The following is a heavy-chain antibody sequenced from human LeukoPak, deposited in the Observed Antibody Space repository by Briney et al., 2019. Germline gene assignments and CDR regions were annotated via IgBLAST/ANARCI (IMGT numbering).Heavy chain of an antibody. CDR2: IYTSGST. CDR1: GGSISSYY. Sequence: KPSETLSLTCTVSGGSISSYYWSWIRQPAGKGLEWIGRIYTSGSTNYNPSLKSRVTMSVDTSKNQFSLKLSSVTAADTAVYYCARHWSESYDFWSGYRPAWMDVWGKGTTVTVSS. J-gene: IGHJ6*04. V-gene: IGHV4-4*07. CDR3: ARHWSESYDFWSGYRPAWMDV. D-gene: IGHD3-3*01.